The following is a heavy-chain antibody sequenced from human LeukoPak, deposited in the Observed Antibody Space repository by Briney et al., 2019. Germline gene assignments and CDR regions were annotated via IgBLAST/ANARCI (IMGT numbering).Heavy chain of an antibody. CDR3: GRDRDYYGSGSYYRSMDV. CDR2: ISSNGGTI. V-gene: IGHV3-48*03. CDR1: GFTFSGYE. Sequence: GGSLKLSCKASGFTFSGYEMNWVRQAPGQGLEWVSYISSNGGTIYYADTVKGRFTISRDNAKNSLYLQMNSLRAEDRAVYYCGRDRDYYGSGSYYRSMDVWGKGTTVTVSS. D-gene: IGHD3-10*01. J-gene: IGHJ6*04.